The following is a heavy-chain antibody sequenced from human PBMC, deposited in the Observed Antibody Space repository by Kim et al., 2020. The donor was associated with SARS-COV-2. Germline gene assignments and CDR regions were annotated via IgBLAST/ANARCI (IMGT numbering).Heavy chain of an antibody. V-gene: IGHV4-59*08. CDR1: GGSGSISSHY. CDR2: IRYNGNT. D-gene: IGHD4-17*01. Sequence: SETLSLTCTVSGGSGSISSHYWSWIRQPPGKGLEWIGYIRYNGNTNYNPSLKSRVTISIDTSKNQFSLKLSSVAAADTAMYYCARSFYGNYGIDYWGQGMLVTVSS. J-gene: IGHJ4*02. CDR3: ARSFYGNYGIDY.